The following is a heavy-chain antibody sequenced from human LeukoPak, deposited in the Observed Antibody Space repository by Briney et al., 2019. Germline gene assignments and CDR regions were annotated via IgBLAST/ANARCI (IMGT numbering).Heavy chain of an antibody. D-gene: IGHD3-3*01. CDR3: ASIFGVVTNDY. CDR2: INHSGST. J-gene: IGHJ4*02. CDR1: GGSFSGYY. Sequence: PSETLSLTRAVYGGSFSGYYWSWIRQPPGKGLEWIGEINHSGSTNYNPSLKSRVTISVDTSKNQFSLKLSSVTAADTAVYYCASIFGVVTNDYWGQGTLVTVSS. V-gene: IGHV4-34*01.